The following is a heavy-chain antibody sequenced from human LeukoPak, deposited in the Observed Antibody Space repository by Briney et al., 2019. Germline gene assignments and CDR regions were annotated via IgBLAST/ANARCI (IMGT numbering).Heavy chain of an antibody. Sequence: PSQTLSLTCTVSGGSISSGGYYWSCIRQPPGKGLEWIGYIYHSGSTYYNPSLKSRVTISVDRSKNQFSLKLSSVTAADTAVYYCARALGIAVFYWGQGTLVTVSS. CDR1: GGSISSGGYY. D-gene: IGHD6-19*01. V-gene: IGHV4-30-2*01. J-gene: IGHJ4*02. CDR3: ARALGIAVFY. CDR2: IYHSGST.